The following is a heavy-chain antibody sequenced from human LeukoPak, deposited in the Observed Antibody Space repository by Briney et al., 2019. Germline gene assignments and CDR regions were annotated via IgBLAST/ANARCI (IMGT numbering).Heavy chain of an antibody. V-gene: IGHV1-18*01. Sequence: GASVKVSCKASGYTFTSYGISWVRQAPGQGLEWMGWISAYNGNTNYAQKLQSRVTMTTDTSTSTAYMELRSLRSDDTAVYYCARSPGRVVVTAIHNWFDPWGQGTLVTVSS. J-gene: IGHJ5*02. CDR1: GYTFTSYG. CDR3: ARSPGRVVVTAIHNWFDP. D-gene: IGHD2-21*02. CDR2: ISAYNGNT.